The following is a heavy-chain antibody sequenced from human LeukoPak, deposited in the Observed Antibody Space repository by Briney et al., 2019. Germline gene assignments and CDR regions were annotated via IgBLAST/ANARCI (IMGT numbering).Heavy chain of an antibody. CDR2: IYYSGST. CDR1: GGSISSYY. Sequence: ASETLSLTCTVSGGSISSYYWSWIRQPPGKGLEWIGYIYYSGSTNYNPSLKSRVTISVGTSKNQFSLKLSSVTAADTAVYYCAREDSSSWFDYWGQGTLVTVSS. J-gene: IGHJ4*02. D-gene: IGHD6-13*01. V-gene: IGHV4-59*01. CDR3: AREDSSSWFDY.